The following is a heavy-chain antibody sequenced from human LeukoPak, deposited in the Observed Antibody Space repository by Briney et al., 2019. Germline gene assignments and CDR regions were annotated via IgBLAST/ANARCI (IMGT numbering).Heavy chain of an antibody. CDR2: IYSGAYT. CDR1: GFTVSSNY. V-gene: IGHV3-66*01. J-gene: IGHJ4*02. CDR3: ARKWGCSGGTCSYYFDY. Sequence: GGSLRLSCTASGFTVSSNYMSWVRQAPGKGLEWVSVIYSGAYTYYSDSVKGRFTISRDNSKNTLYLQMNSLRADDTAVYYCARKWGCSGGTCSYYFDYWGQGTLVTVSS. D-gene: IGHD2-15*01.